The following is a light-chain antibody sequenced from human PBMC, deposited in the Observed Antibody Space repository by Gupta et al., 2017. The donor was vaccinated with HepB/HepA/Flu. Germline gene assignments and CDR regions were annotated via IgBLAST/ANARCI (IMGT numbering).Light chain of an antibody. V-gene: IGLV2-14*03. CDR2: DVS. Sequence: VGGYNHVSWYQQHPGKAPKLLILDVSNRPSGVSNRFSGSKSGNTASLTISGLQAEDEADYYCSSYTDTTTLVIFGGGTKVTVL. CDR3: SSYTDTTTLVI. CDR1: VGGYNH. J-gene: IGLJ2*01.